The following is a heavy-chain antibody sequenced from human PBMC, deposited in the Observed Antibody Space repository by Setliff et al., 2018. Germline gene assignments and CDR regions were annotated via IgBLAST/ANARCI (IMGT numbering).Heavy chain of an antibody. D-gene: IGHD3-22*01. CDR3: ARGDSSGYYYVQEVFIDY. J-gene: IGHJ4*02. CDR1: GFTFSAYW. V-gene: IGHV3-7*01. CDR2: IKQDGSEK. Sequence: GGSLRLSCAASGFTFSAYWMSWVRQAPGKGLEWVANIKQDGSEKYYVDSVKGRFTISRDNTKTSLYLQMNSLRAEDTAVYYCARGDSSGYYYVQEVFIDYWGQGTLVTVSS.